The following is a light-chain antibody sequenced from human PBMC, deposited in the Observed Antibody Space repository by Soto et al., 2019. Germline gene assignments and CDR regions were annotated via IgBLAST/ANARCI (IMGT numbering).Light chain of an antibody. CDR1: SSDVGGYNY. V-gene: IGLV2-14*01. Sequence: QSVLTQPASVSGSPGQSITISCTGTSSDVGGYNYVSWYQQQSGKAPKLMIHEVSNRPSGVSSRFSGSKSGNTASLTISGLQAEDEADCYCSSYTSSRAYVFGIGTKVTVL. CDR3: SSYTSSRAYV. J-gene: IGLJ1*01. CDR2: EVS.